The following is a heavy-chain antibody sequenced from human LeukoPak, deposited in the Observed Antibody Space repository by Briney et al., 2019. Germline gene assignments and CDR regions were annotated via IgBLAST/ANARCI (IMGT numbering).Heavy chain of an antibody. CDR2: ISGSGGST. V-gene: IGHV3-23*01. J-gene: IGHJ4*02. CDR3: AYSAFTIFGAFDY. CDR1: GFTFSTFG. D-gene: IGHD3-3*01. Sequence: PGGSLRLSCVASGFTFSTFGMSWVRQAPGKGLEWVSAISGSGGSTYYADSVKGRFTISRDNSKNTLYLQMNSLRAEDTAVYYCAYSAFTIFGAFDYWGQGTLVTVSS.